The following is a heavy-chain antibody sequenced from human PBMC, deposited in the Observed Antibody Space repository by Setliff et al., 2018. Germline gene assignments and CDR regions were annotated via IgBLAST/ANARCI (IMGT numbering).Heavy chain of an antibody. CDR3: IRDTHMSGAYYFDY. V-gene: IGHV3-15*01. Sequence: SLRLSCTASGLTLNNVWMNWVRQTPGKGLEWVGRIKTRGEGGTTDYAASVQGRFTIPRDASKNSLFLQMNSLKTEDTAVYYCIRDTHMSGAYYFDYWGQGTLVTVSS. CDR1: GLTLNNVW. D-gene: IGHD1-26*01. J-gene: IGHJ4*02. CDR2: IKTRGEGGTT.